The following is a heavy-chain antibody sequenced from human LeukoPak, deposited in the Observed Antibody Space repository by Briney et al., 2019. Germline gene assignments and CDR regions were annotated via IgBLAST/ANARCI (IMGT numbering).Heavy chain of an antibody. V-gene: IGHV3-48*03. D-gene: IGHD5-18*01. CDR3: ARISGGYSYDY. J-gene: IGHJ4*02. CDR2: ISSGGSVI. Sequence: PGGSLRLSCAASGFTFHSHAMHWVRQAPGKGLEWVSYISSGGSVIYYADSVKGRFTISRHNAKNSLYLQMNSLRAEDTAVYYCARISGGYSYDYWGQGTLVTVSS. CDR1: GFTFHSHA.